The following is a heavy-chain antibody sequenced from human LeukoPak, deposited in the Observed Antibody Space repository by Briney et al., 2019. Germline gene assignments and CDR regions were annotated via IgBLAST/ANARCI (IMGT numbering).Heavy chain of an antibody. CDR3: ARRAGAYSHPYDY. Sequence: GGSLRLSCAASGFTFSSYGVHWVRQAPGKGLEWVAFIRYDGSNKYYADSVKGRFTISRDNSKNTLYLQMNSLRAEDTAVYYCARRAGAYSHPYDYWGQGTLVTVSS. CDR2: IRYDGSNK. D-gene: IGHD4/OR15-4a*01. CDR1: GFTFSSYG. V-gene: IGHV3-30*02. J-gene: IGHJ4*02.